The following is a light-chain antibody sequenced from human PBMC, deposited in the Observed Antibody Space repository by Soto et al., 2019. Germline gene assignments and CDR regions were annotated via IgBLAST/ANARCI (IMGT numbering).Light chain of an antibody. CDR1: SGHSGYP. V-gene: IGLV4-69*01. CDR2: VNSDGSH. CDR3: QTWGTGTHMV. Sequence: QSVLTQSPSASASLGSSVKLTCTLISGHSGYPIAWHQEQSEKGPRYLMKVNSDGSHSKGDGIPDRFSGSSSGAERHLTISGLQSEDEADYYCQTWGTGTHMVFGGGTKVTVL. J-gene: IGLJ2*01.